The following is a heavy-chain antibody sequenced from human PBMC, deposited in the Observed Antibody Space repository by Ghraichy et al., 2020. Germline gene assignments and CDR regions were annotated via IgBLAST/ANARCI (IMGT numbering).Heavy chain of an antibody. CDR1: GDSVSSNDYY. J-gene: IGHJ5*02. CDR2: IYSNGIT. V-gene: IGHV4-30-4*01. D-gene: IGHD3-3*01. Sequence: SETLSLTCAVSGDSVSSNDYYLNWIRQPPGKGLEWIGSIYSNGITQYSPSLASRLIISTDTSQNHFSLEMKSVTAADTAVYYCARGWGWSGRVDWLDPWGPGTLVTVSS. CDR3: ARGWGWSGRVDWLDP.